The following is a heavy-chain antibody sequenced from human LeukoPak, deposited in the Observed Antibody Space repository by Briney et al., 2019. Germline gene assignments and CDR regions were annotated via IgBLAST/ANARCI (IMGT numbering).Heavy chain of an antibody. CDR2: INHSGST. CDR3: GIFGVPMGFDY. CDR1: GGSFSGYY. D-gene: IGHD3-3*01. V-gene: IGHV4-34*01. Sequence: PSETLSLTCAVYGGSFSGYYWSWIRQPPGKGLEWIGEINHSGSTNYNPSLKSRVTISVDTSKNQFSLKLSSVTAADTAVYSCGIFGVPMGFDYWGQGTLVTVSS. J-gene: IGHJ4*02.